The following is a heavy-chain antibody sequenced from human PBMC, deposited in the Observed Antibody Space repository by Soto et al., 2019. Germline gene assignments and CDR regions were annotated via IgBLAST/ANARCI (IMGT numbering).Heavy chain of an antibody. D-gene: IGHD3-22*01. Sequence: QVQLQESGPGLVKPSQTLSLTCTVSGGSISSGGYYWSWIRQHPGKGLEWIGYIYYSGSTYYNPSLKSRVTISVDTSKNQFSLELSSVTAADTAVYYCARAPTYYYDSSGLGDAFDIWGQGTMVTVSS. V-gene: IGHV4-31*03. CDR2: IYYSGST. J-gene: IGHJ3*02. CDR3: ARAPTYYYDSSGLGDAFDI. CDR1: GGSISSGGYY.